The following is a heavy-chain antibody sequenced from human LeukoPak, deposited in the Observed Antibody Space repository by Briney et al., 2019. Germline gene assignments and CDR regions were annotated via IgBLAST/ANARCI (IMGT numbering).Heavy chain of an antibody. V-gene: IGHV3-74*01. CDR1: GFSFSKYW. CDR2: INGDGSMT. D-gene: IGHD6-19*01. CDR3: VRGVWSDY. J-gene: IGHJ4*02. Sequence: PGGSLRLSCAASGFSFSKYWMNWVRQAPGKGLVWVSRINGDGSMTGYADSVKGRFTISRDNANNTLCPQMNSVRAEDTGLYYCVRGVWSDYWGQGTLVTVSS.